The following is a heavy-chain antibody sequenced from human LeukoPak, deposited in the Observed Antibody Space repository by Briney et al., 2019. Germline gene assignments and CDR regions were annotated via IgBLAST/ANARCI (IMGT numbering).Heavy chain of an antibody. CDR3: ARGRGESSSWYEDY. V-gene: IGHV3-74*01. J-gene: IGHJ4*02. D-gene: IGHD6-13*01. CDR2: INSDGSST. Sequence: GGSLRLSCAASGFTFGSYWMHWVRQAPGKGLVWVSRINSDGSSTIYADSVKGRFTISRDNAKNTLYLQMNSLRAEDTAIYYCARGRGESSSWYEDYWGQGTLVTVSS. CDR1: GFTFGSYW.